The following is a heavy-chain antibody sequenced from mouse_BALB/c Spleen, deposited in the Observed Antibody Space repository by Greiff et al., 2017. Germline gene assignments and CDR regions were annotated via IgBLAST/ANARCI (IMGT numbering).Heavy chain of an antibody. V-gene: IGHV5-12-2*01. J-gene: IGHJ4*01. CDR1: GFTFSSYT. Sequence: EVQLVESGGGLVQPGGSLKLSCAASGFTFSSYTMSWVRQTPEKRLEWVAYISNGGGSTYYPDTVKGRFTISRDNAKNTLYLQMSSLKSEDTAMYYCARHVLLGDYGNWGAMDYWGQGTSVTVSS. CDR2: ISNGGGST. D-gene: IGHD2-1*01. CDR3: ARHVLLGDYGNWGAMDY.